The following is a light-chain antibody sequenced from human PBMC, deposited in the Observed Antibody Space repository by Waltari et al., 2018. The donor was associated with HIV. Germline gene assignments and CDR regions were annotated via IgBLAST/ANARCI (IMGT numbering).Light chain of an antibody. CDR1: TADIAGDHR. Sequence: QSGLAQPASMSGSLGQTIAIFCTGSTADIAGDHRVSWYQQDTGKPPKLLIYDVNQRPSGISDRFSGSRSGNTASLTISGLLTDDESEYFCSSYSSTTGHVVFGGGTKVTV. J-gene: IGLJ3*02. CDR2: DVN. CDR3: SSYSSTTGHVV. V-gene: IGLV2-14*03.